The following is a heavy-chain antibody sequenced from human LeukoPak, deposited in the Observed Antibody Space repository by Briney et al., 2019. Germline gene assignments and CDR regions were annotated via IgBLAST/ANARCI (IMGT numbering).Heavy chain of an antibody. CDR2: INPSGGST. CDR1: GYTFTSNY. V-gene: IGHV1-46*01. Sequence: GASVKVSCKAFGYTFTSNYMHWVRQAPGQGLEWMGIINPSGGSTSYAQKFQGRVTMTRDMSTSTVYMELSSLRSEDTAVYYCARDYVVVVAATFYYYYYMDVWGKGTTVTVSS. J-gene: IGHJ6*03. D-gene: IGHD2-15*01. CDR3: ARDYVVVVAATFYYYYYMDV.